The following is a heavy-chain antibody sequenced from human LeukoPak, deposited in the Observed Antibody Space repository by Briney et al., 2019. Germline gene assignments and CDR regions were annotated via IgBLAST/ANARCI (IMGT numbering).Heavy chain of an antibody. CDR2: IKQDGSQK. D-gene: IGHD3-3*01. V-gene: IGHV3-7*01. Sequence: GGSLILSCEAPGFTFSNYWMTWVRQVPGKGLEWVANIKQDGSQKYYVDSVKGRFTISRDNAKNSLYLQMNSLRAEDTAIYYCTRDFSSGDWGQGTLVTVSS. CDR1: GFTFSNYW. CDR3: TRDFSSGD. J-gene: IGHJ4*02.